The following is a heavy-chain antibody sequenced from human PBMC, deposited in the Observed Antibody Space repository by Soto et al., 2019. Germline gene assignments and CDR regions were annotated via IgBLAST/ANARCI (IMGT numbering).Heavy chain of an antibody. CDR2: ISYDGSNK. CDR3: AKELELLYFDY. J-gene: IGHJ4*02. CDR1: GFTFSSYG. V-gene: IGHV3-30*18. Sequence: LRLSCAASGFTFSSYGMHWVRQAPGKGLEWVAVISYDGSNKYYADSVKGRFTISRDNSKNTLYLQMNSLRAEDTAVYYCAKELELLYFDYWGQGTLVTVSS. D-gene: IGHD1-7*01.